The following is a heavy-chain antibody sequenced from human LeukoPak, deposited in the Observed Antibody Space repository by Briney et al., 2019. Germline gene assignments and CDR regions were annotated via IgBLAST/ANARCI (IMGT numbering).Heavy chain of an antibody. Sequence: PSETLSLTCTVSGGSISSYYWSWIRQPPGKGLEWIGYIYYSGSTNYNPSLKSRVTISVDTSKNQFSLKLSSVTAADTAVYYCARLGAVAGQSHFNYYNYYGMDVWGQGTTVTVSS. CDR1: GGSISSYY. V-gene: IGHV4-59*08. CDR2: IYYSGST. CDR3: ARLGAVAGQSHFNYYNYYGMDV. D-gene: IGHD6-19*01. J-gene: IGHJ6*02.